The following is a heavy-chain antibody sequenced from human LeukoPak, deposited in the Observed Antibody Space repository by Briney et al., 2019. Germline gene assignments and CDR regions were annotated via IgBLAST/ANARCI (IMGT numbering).Heavy chain of an antibody. D-gene: IGHD3-3*01. CDR3: ARYQSGAFDI. V-gene: IGHV4-4*07. CDR2: ISTSGSA. Sequence: SETLSLTCTVSGGSISSYYWSWIRQPAGKGLEWIGRISTSGSATYNPSLKGRVTTSVDTSKDQFSLEVSSVTAADTAVYYCARYQSGAFDIWGQGTMVTVSS. J-gene: IGHJ3*02. CDR1: GGSISSYY.